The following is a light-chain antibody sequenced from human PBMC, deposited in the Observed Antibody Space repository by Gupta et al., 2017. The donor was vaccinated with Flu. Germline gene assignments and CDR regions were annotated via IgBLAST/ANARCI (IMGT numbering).Light chain of an antibody. V-gene: IGLV2-11*01. J-gene: IGLJ3*02. CDR1: SSDVGGYDY. CDR3: CSYAGSYTWV. Sequence: QSALTQPRSVSGSFGPSRTTSCTGTSSDVGGYDYVSWYQQHPGKAPKLIIYDVTKRPSGVPDRFSGSRSGNTASLTISGLQAQDEADYYCCSYAGSYTWVFGGGTKVTVL. CDR2: DVT.